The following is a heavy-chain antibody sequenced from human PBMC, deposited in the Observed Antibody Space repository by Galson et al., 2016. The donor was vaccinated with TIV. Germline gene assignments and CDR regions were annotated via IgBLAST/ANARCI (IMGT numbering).Heavy chain of an antibody. V-gene: IGHV6-1*01. Sequence: CAISGDSVSSTLASWNWIRQSPSRGLEWLGRTSYRSNWYNDYATSVKSRITISPDTSKNEVSLHLKSVTPEDSAVYYCARDRGSRDYMDVWGIGTTVIVSS. CDR2: TSYRSNWYN. J-gene: IGHJ6*03. CDR3: ARDRGSRDYMDV. CDR1: GDSVSSTLAS. D-gene: IGHD6-25*01.